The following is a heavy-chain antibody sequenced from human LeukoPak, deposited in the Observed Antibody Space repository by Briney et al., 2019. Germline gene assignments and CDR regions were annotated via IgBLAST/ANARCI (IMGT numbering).Heavy chain of an antibody. CDR3: ARDALRYFDWLRSGFDY. D-gene: IGHD3-9*01. CDR2: ISSSSSYI. Sequence: GGSLRLSCAASGFTFSSYSMNWVRQAPGKGLEWVSSISSSSSYIYYADSVKGRFTISRDNAKNSLYLQMNSLRAEDTAVYYCARDALRYFDWLRSGFDYWGQGTLVTVSS. J-gene: IGHJ4*02. CDR1: GFTFSSYS. V-gene: IGHV3-21*01.